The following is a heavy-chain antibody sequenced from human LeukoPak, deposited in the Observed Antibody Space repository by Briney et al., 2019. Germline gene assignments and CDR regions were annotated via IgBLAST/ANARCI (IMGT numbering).Heavy chain of an antibody. CDR3: ARSLLSAGSGSYGFDP. CDR1: RGSIRTYY. J-gene: IGHJ5*02. CDR2: IYDSGTT. V-gene: IGHV4-59*08. D-gene: IGHD3-10*01. Sequence: PSETLSLTCTVSRGSIRTYYWSWIRQSPGKGLEWIGYIYDSGTTKYNPSLKSRVTISVDTSKNQFSLKLSSVTATDTAVYYCARSLLSAGSGSYGFDPWGQGTLVTVSS.